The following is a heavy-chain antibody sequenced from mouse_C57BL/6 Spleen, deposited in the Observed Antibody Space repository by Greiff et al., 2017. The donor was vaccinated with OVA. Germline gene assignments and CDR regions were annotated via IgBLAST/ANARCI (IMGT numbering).Heavy chain of an antibody. CDR2: IYPGGGYT. Sequence: QVQLQQSGAELVRPGTSVKMSCKASGYTFTNYWIGWAKQRPGHGLEWIGDIYPGGGYTNYNEKFKGKATLTADKSSSTAYMQFSSLTSEDSAIYYCAREDLGINYISMNYWGQGTSVTVSS. J-gene: IGHJ4*01. D-gene: IGHD1-3*01. V-gene: IGHV1-63*01. CDR3: AREDLGINYISMNY. CDR1: GYTFTNYW.